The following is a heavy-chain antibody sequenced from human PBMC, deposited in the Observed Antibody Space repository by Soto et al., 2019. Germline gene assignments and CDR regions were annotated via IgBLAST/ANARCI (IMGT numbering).Heavy chain of an antibody. CDR3: ARGRGLSGIYYGFDY. D-gene: IGHD1-26*01. J-gene: IGHJ4*02. V-gene: IGHV3-48*03. Sequence: GGSLRLSCAASGFTFSNFEMDWVRQAPGKGLEWVSYLDSRATTIHYADSVKGRFTISRDNARNSLYLQMNSLRVEDTAVYYCARGRGLSGIYYGFDYWGQGSLVTVSS. CDR2: LDSRATTI. CDR1: GFTFSNFE.